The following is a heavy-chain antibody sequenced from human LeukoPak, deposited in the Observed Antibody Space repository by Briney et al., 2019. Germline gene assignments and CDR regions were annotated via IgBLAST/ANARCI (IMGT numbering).Heavy chain of an antibody. Sequence: GGSLRLSCAAPGFTFSSYAMSWVRQAPGKGLEWVSGLSGSGDSAHYADSVKGRFTISRDNSKNALYLQMNSLRAEDTAVYYCAKSPMDVWGKGTTVTVSS. CDR3: AKSPMDV. V-gene: IGHV3-23*01. CDR2: LSGSGDSA. J-gene: IGHJ6*03. CDR1: GFTFSSYA.